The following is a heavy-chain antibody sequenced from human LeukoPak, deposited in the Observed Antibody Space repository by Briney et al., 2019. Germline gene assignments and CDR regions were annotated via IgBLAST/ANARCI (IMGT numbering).Heavy chain of an antibody. V-gene: IGHV1-2*02. CDR1: GYTFIDYY. J-gene: IGHJ4*02. D-gene: IGHD2-2*01. CDR3: ARVKKLMPEFEF. Sequence: ASVKVSCKSSGYTFIDYYIHWVRQAPGQGLEWMGWINPNSGTTKYGQKCQGRVSMTRDTSINTAYMDLTNLRSDDTAIFYCARVKKLMPEFEFWGQGTLVTVSS. CDR2: INPNSGTT.